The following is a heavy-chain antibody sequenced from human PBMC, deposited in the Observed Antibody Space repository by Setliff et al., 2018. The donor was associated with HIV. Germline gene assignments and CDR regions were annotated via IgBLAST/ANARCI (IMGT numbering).Heavy chain of an antibody. CDR2: VNAGNGNT. D-gene: IGHD6-19*01. Sequence: ASVKVSCKASGYTFTSYAMHWVRQAPGQRLEWMGWVNAGNGNTKYSQKFQGRVTLTRDTSATTAYMELSSLRSEDTAVYYCARDVGSVWHNWFDPWGQGTLVTVSS. J-gene: IGHJ5*02. V-gene: IGHV1-3*01. CDR3: ARDVGSVWHNWFDP. CDR1: GYTFTSYA.